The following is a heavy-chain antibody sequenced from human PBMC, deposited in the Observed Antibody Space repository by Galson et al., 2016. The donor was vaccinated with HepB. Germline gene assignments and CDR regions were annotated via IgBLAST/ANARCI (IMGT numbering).Heavy chain of an antibody. CDR2: IWNDGGKK. CDR3: ARAKDGSYNDY. V-gene: IGHV3-33*01. D-gene: IGHD1-26*01. J-gene: IGHJ4*02. CDR1: GFAFSSYG. Sequence: SLRLSCAASGFAFSSYGMHWVRQGPGKGPEWMGVIWNDGGKKLYADSVKGRFTISRDNSKNTLYLQMNSLRTDDTAMYYCARAKDGSYNDYWGQGTLVTVSS.